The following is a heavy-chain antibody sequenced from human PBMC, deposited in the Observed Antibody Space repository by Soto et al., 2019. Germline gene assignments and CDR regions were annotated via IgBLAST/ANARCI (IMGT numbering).Heavy chain of an antibody. CDR1: GGSFSGYY. J-gene: IGHJ6*02. CDR3: ARGRSSVPDRRGIGYYGLDV. CDR2: INHSGIT. D-gene: IGHD3-3*01. Sequence: QVQLQQWGAGLLKPSETLSLTCVVNGGSFSGYYWSWVRQPPGKGLEWIGEINHSGITDSSPSLKSRVTISVDASRSEFSLNLTSVTAAGTAVYYCARGRSSVPDRRGIGYYGLDVWGQGTTVTVS. V-gene: IGHV4-34*01.